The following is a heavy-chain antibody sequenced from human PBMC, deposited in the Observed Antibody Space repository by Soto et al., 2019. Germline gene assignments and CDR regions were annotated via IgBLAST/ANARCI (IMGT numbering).Heavy chain of an antibody. V-gene: IGHV3-30*18. CDR3: EKERSGYDCCLDV. D-gene: IGHD5-12*01. CDR1: GFTFSSYG. CDR2: ISYDGSNK. Sequence: GGSLRLSCAASGFTFSSYGMHWVRQAPGKGLEWVAVISYDGSNKYYADSVKGRFTISRDNSKNTLYLQMNSLRAEDTAVYYCEKERSGYDCCLDVWGQGTTVTVSS. J-gene: IGHJ6*02.